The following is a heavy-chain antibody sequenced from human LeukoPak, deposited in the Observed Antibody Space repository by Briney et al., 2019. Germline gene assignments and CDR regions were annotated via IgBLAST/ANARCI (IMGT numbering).Heavy chain of an antibody. CDR3: ARDLGGVRDGFQFPG. Sequence: ASVKVSCKASGGSFSSYAISWVRQAPGQGLEWMGWINTNTGNPTYAQGFTGRFVFSLDTSVSTAYLQISSLKAEDTAVYYCARDLGGVRDGFQFPGWGQGTLVTVSS. D-gene: IGHD5-24*01. CDR1: GGSFSSYA. J-gene: IGHJ4*02. CDR2: INTNTGNP. V-gene: IGHV7-4-1*02.